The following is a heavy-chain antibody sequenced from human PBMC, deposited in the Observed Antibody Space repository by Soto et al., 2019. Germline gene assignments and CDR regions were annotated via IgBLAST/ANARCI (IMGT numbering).Heavy chain of an antibody. Sequence: QEHLVESGGGVVRPGRSLRLSCAPSGFTFRYSAMHWVRQAPGTGLEWVAVISYDGTNTYYADSVKGRFTISRDNSINTLFLQVNSLRVEDTGVYYCARDHPGGGEYRSGSDHWGQGTLFTVSS. CDR1: GFTFRYSA. CDR3: ARDHPGGGEYRSGSDH. CDR2: ISYDGTNT. V-gene: IGHV3-30*01. J-gene: IGHJ4*02. D-gene: IGHD3-10*01.